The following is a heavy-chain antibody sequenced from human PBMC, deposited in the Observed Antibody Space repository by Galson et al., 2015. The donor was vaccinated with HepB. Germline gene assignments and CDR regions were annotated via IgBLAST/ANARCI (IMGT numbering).Heavy chain of an antibody. CDR2: IWKDGTNK. V-gene: IGHV3-33*01. Sequence: SLRLSCAASEFTFSDYGMHWVRQAPGKGLEWVALIWKDGTNKYYADSVKGRFTISRDNSENMLYLQMNSLGAEDSAVYYCVREVRNGWYYFDYWGPGAQVTVSS. J-gene: IGHJ4*02. CDR1: EFTFSDYG. D-gene: IGHD6-19*01. CDR3: VREVRNGWYYFDY.